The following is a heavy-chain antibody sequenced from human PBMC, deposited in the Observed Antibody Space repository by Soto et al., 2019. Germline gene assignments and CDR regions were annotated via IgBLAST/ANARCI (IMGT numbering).Heavy chain of an antibody. CDR1: GGSISRYY. V-gene: IGHV4-59*01. CDR3: ARVPDR. J-gene: IGHJ5*02. D-gene: IGHD2-2*01. CDR2: LYNTGST. Sequence: SETLSLTCTVSGGSISRYYWSWIRQPPGKGLEWIGYLYNTGSTIYNPSLKSRVTISVDTSKNQFSLKLNSVTAADTAVYYCARVPDRWGQGTLVTVSS.